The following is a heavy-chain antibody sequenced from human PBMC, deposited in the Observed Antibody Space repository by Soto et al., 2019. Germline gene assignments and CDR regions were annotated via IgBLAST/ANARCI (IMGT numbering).Heavy chain of an antibody. D-gene: IGHD1-1*01. Sequence: GGSLRLSCSASGFTFSSYTMGWVRLTPGKGLEWVSSIFSGSGIPAYTDSVTGRFSISRDISKNKLYLQMDSLRVEDTAVYFCARDRQPDGLWTFDYWGRGTLVTVDS. CDR2: IFSGSGIP. J-gene: IGHJ4*02. CDR3: ARDRQPDGLWTFDY. CDR1: GFTFSSYT. V-gene: IGHV3-23*01.